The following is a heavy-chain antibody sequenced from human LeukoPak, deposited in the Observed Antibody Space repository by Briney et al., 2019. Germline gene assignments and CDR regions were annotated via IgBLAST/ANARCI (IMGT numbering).Heavy chain of an antibody. J-gene: IGHJ4*02. CDR3: AKDEYY. Sequence: ASVKVSCKASGDTFSNFKIHWVRQAPGQRLEWVGWFNGADGHTIYSQKLEGRITITRDSSASTSYMELSSLRSEDTAVYYCAKDEYYWGQGTLVAVSS. CDR2: FNGADGHT. V-gene: IGHV1-3*01. CDR1: GDTFSNFK.